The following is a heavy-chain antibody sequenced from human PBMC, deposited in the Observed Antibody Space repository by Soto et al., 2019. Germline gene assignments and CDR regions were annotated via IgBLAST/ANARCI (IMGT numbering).Heavy chain of an antibody. CDR2: IYPGDSDT. V-gene: IGHV5-51*01. CDR1: GYSFTSYW. D-gene: IGHD4-4*01. J-gene: IGHJ6*02. Sequence: PGESLKISCKGSGYSFTSYWIGWVRQMPGKGLEWMGIIYPGDSDTRYSPSFQGQVTISADKSISTAYLQWSSLKASDTAMYYCARHNSRALMSSETTNYSYDMDVCRQGPMLTLSS. CDR3: ARHNSRALMSSETTNYSYDMDV.